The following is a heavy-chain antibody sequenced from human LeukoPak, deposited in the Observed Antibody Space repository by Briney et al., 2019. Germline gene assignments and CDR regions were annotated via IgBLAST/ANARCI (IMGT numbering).Heavy chain of an antibody. CDR1: GGSFSGYY. J-gene: IGHJ4*02. CDR3: ANLVVIPTSMRLEDY. D-gene: IGHD3-22*01. Sequence: SETLSLTCAVYGGSFSGYYWSWIRQPLGKGLEWIGYIYYSGSTNYNPSLKSRVTISADTSKNQFSLKVTSVTAADTAVYYCANLVVIPTSMRLEDYWGQGTLVTVSS. V-gene: IGHV4-34*01. CDR2: IYYSGST.